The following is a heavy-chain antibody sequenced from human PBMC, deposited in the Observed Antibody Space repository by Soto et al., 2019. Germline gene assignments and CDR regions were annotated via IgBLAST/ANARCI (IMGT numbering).Heavy chain of an antibody. Sequence: PGGSLRLSCAASGFTFSSYSMNWVRQAPGKGLEWVSSISSSSSYIYYADSVKGRFTISRDNAKNSLYLQMNSLRAEDTAVYYCASNPEHCTNGVCYTYYYYGMDVWGQGTTVTVSS. V-gene: IGHV3-21*01. CDR2: ISSSSSYI. CDR3: ASNPEHCTNGVCYTYYYYGMDV. CDR1: GFTFSSYS. J-gene: IGHJ6*02. D-gene: IGHD2-8*01.